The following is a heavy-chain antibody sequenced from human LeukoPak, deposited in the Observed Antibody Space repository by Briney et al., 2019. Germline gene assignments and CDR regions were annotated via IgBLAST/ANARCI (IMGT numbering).Heavy chain of an antibody. CDR2: IYYSGST. D-gene: IGHD2-2*01. CDR3: ARRRTAAAGDAFDI. CDR1: GGSISSYY. J-gene: IGHJ3*02. Sequence: PSETLSLTCTVSGGSISSYYWSWIRQPPGKGLEWIGYIYYSGSTNYNPSLKSRVTISVDTSKNQFSLKLSSVTAADTAVYYCARRRTAAAGDAFDIWGQGTMVTVSS. V-gene: IGHV4-59*08.